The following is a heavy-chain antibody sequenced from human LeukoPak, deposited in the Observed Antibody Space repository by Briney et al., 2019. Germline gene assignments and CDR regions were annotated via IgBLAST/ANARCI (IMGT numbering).Heavy chain of an antibody. CDR2: ISGDDSNI. J-gene: IGHJ4*02. V-gene: IGHV3-43*02. CDR3: AKDIQWIRGLLTN. D-gene: IGHD3-10*01. CDR1: GFTFDDYA. Sequence: GGSLRLSCAASGFTFDDYAMHWVRQAPGKGLQWVSLISGDDSNIYYADSVKGRFTISRDNSKNSLYLQMNSLRTDDTAFYFCAKDIQWIRGLLTNWGQGTLVIVSS.